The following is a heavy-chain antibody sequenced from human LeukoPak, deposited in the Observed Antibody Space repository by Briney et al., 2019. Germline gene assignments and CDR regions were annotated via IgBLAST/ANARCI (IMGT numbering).Heavy chain of an antibody. CDR1: GGTFSSYA. D-gene: IGHD3-16*01. CDR3: SRASRGVPPYYFDY. V-gene: IGHV1-69*13. J-gene: IGHJ4*02. CDR2: IIPIFGTA. Sequence: ASVKVSCTASGGTFSSYAISWVRQAPGQGLEWMGGIIPIFGTANYAQKFQGRVTITADESTSTAYMELSSLRSEDTAVYYCSRASRGVPPYYFDYWAREPWSLSPQ.